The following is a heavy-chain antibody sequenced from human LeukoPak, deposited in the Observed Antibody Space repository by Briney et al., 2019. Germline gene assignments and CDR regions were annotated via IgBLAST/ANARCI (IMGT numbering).Heavy chain of an antibody. CDR1: GYTFTGYY. V-gene: IGHV1-2*02. CDR2: INLNSGGT. D-gene: IGHD6-13*01. Sequence: ASVKVSCKASGYTFTGYYLHWVRQAPGQGLEWMGWINLNSGGTNYAQKFQGRVTMTRYTSISTAYMELSRLRSDDTAVYYCARGSLYSGSWSDYYFDYWGQGTLVTVSS. J-gene: IGHJ4*02. CDR3: ARGSLYSGSWSDYYFDY.